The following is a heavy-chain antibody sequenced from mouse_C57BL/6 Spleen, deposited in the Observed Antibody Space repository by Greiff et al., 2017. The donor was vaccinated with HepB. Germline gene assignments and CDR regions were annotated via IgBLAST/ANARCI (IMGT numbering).Heavy chain of an antibody. D-gene: IGHD1-3*01. CDR1: GFSLTSYG. CDR3: ARNKNGNYFDY. V-gene: IGHV2-2*01. Sequence: QVQLKQSGPGLVQPSQSLSITCTVSGFSLTSYGVHWVRPSPGKGLEWLGVIWSGGSTDYNAAFISRLSISKDNSKSQVFFKMNSLQADDTAIYYCARNKNGNYFDYWGQGTTLTGSS. CDR2: IWSGGST. J-gene: IGHJ2*01.